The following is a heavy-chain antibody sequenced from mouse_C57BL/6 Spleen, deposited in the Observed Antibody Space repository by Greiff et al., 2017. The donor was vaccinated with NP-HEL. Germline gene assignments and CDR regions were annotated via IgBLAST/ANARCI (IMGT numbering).Heavy chain of an antibody. CDR3: ASPLSFAY. V-gene: IGHV1-26*01. CDR1: GYTFTDYY. CDR2: INPNNGGT. Sequence: EVQLQQSGPELVKPGASVKISCKASGYTFTDYYMNWVKQSHGKSLEWIGDINPNNGGTSYNQKFKGKATLTVDKSSSTAYMELRSLTSEDSAVYYCASPLSFAYWGQGTLVTVSA. D-gene: IGHD6-1*01. J-gene: IGHJ3*01.